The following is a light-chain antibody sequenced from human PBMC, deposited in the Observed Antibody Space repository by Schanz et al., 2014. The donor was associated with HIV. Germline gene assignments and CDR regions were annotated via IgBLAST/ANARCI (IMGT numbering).Light chain of an antibody. V-gene: IGLV2-8*01. CDR3: SSSGGSNNFVI. Sequence: QSALTQPPSASGSPGQSVTISCTGTSSDVGAYNYVSWYQQHPGKAPKLMIYEGSKRPSGVSNRFSGSTSGNTAFLTVSGLQAEDEADYYCSSSGGSNNFVIFGGGTKLTVL. CDR1: SSDVGAYNY. J-gene: IGLJ2*01. CDR2: EGS.